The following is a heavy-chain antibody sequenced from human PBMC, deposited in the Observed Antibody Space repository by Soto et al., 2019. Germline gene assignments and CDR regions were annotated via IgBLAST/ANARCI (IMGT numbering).Heavy chain of an antibody. CDR2: ISAYNGNT. CDR1: GYTCTSYG. V-gene: IGHV1-18*01. D-gene: IGHD4-17*01. CDR3: ARDYTDYGDYVSVDY. J-gene: IGHJ4*02. Sequence: QVQLVQSGAEVKKPGASVKVSCKASGYTCTSYGISWVRQAPGQGLEWMGWISAYNGNTNHAQKLQGRVTMTTATTTSTAYMELRSLRSDDTAVYYCARDYTDYGDYVSVDYWCQGTLVTVSS.